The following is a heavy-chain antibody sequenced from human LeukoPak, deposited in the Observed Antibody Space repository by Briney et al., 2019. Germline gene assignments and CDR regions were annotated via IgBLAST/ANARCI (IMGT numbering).Heavy chain of an antibody. CDR3: ARGVGATWYYFDY. J-gene: IGHJ4*02. CDR1: GGSFSGYY. V-gene: IGHV4-34*01. Sequence: PSETLSLPCAVYGGSFSGYYWSWIRQPPGKGLEWIGEINHSGSTNYNPSLKSRVTISVDTSKNQFSLKLSSVTAADTAVYYCARGVGATWYYFDYWGQGTLVTVSS. D-gene: IGHD1-26*01. CDR2: INHSGST.